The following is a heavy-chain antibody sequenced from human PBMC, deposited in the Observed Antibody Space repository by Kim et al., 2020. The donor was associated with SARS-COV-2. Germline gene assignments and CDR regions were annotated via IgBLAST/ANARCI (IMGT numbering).Heavy chain of an antibody. Sequence: GGSLRLSCAASGFTVSSNYMSWVRQAPGKGLEWVSVIYSGGSTYYADSVKGRFTISRDNSKNTLYLQMNSLRAEDTAVYYCARDPLDYYYDSSGSWGQGTMVTVSS. CDR1: GFTVSSNY. J-gene: IGHJ3*01. CDR3: ARDPLDYYYDSSGS. V-gene: IGHV3-53*01. D-gene: IGHD3-22*01. CDR2: IYSGGST.